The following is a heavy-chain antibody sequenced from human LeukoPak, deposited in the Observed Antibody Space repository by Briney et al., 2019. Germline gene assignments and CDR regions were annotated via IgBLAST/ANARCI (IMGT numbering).Heavy chain of an antibody. CDR1: GYTFTGYY. Sequence: ASVKVSCKASGYTFTGYYMHWVRQAPGQGLEWMGWINPNSGGTNYAQKFQGRVTMTRDTSISTAYMELSRLRSDDTAVYYCARLVRGAIGWFDPWGQGTLVTVSS. V-gene: IGHV1-2*02. D-gene: IGHD3-10*01. CDR2: INPNSGGT. CDR3: ARLVRGAIGWFDP. J-gene: IGHJ5*02.